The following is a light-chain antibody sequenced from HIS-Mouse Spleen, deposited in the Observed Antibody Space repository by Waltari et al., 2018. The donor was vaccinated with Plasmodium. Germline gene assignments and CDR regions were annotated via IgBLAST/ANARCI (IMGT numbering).Light chain of an antibody. CDR3: YSTDSSGNHRV. J-gene: IGLJ3*02. CDR1: ALPKKY. CDR2: EDS. V-gene: IGLV3-10*01. Sequence: SYELTQPPSVSVSPGQTARITCSGDALPKKYAYWYQQKSGQAPVLVIYEDSKRPSGIPVRFSSSSSGTMATLTISGAQVEDEADYYCYSTDSSGNHRVFGGGTKLTVL.